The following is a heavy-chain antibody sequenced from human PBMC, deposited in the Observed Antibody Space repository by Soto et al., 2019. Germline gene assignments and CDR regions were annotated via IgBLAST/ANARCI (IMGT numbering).Heavy chain of an antibody. Sequence: DVELSESGGGLVQPGGSLRLSCAASGFNFRSDAMSWVRRAPGKGLEWVSAISGSGGTSYFADSVRGRFTISRDNSKNTLYLQLSSLRVEDTAEYFCAKGRGNRWTIDYWGHGTLVTVSS. CDR3: AKGRGNRWTIDY. D-gene: IGHD3-10*01. V-gene: IGHV3-23*01. CDR2: ISGSGGTS. J-gene: IGHJ4*01. CDR1: GFNFRSDA.